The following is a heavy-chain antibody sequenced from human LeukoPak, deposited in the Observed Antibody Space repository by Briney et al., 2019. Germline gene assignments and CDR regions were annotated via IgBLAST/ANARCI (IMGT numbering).Heavy chain of an antibody. CDR1: GFTFSSYS. CDR2: ISSSSSYI. Sequence: GGSLRLSCAASGFTFSSYSMNWVRQAPGKGLEWVSSISSSSSYIYYADSVKGRFTISRDNAKNSLYLQMNSLRAEDTAVYFCARVRGFSGWTGAHSYWGQGTLVTVSS. D-gene: IGHD6-19*01. V-gene: IGHV3-21*01. J-gene: IGHJ4*02. CDR3: ARVRGFSGWTGAHSY.